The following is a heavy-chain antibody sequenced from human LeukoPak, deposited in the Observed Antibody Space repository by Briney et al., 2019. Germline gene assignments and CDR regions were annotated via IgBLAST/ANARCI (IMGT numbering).Heavy chain of an antibody. Sequence: GGSLRLSCAASGFTFSRYGMHWVRQAPGKGLEWVAFIRYDGSNKYYADSVKGRFTISRDNSKNTLYLQMNSLRAEDTAVYYCAKDQIQWELLWELYFDYWGQGTLVTVSS. CDR1: GFTFSRYG. D-gene: IGHD1-26*01. J-gene: IGHJ4*02. CDR2: IRYDGSNK. V-gene: IGHV3-30*02. CDR3: AKDQIQWELLWELYFDY.